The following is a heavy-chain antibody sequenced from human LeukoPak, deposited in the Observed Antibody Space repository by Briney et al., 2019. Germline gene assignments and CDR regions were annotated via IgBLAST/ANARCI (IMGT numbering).Heavy chain of an antibody. V-gene: IGHV3-23*01. Sequence: GGSLRLSCAASGFXFSDSATTWVRQVPGKGLEWVSLISSSGGNTYYADSVKGRFTISRDNSKNTLSLQMNSLRVEDTAIYYCAKDIQLSTWGLGTMVTVSS. CDR3: AKDIQLST. CDR1: GFXFSDSA. D-gene: IGHD3-16*02. CDR2: ISSSGGNT. J-gene: IGHJ3*01.